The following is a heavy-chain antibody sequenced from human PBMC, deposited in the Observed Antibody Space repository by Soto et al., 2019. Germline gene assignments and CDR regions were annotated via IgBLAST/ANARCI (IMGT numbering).Heavy chain of an antibody. J-gene: IGHJ4*02. CDR1: GGSFSGYY. CDR2: INHSGST. V-gene: IGHV4-34*01. CDR3: ARSPQLVRFALF. Sequence: SETLSLTCAVYGGSFSGYYWSWIRQPPGKGLEWIGEINHSGSTNYNPSLKSRVTISVDTSKNQFSLKLSSVTAADTAVYYCARSPQLVRFALFWGQGTLVTVSS. D-gene: IGHD6-13*01.